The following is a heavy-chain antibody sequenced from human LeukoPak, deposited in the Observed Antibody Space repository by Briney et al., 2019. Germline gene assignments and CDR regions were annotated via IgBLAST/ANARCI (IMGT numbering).Heavy chain of an antibody. CDR2: IYYSGST. J-gene: IGHJ4*02. CDR3: ARESGRYCSSTSCFDY. Sequence: SETLSLTCTVSGGSISSSSYYWGWIRQPPGKGLEWIGSIYYSGSTYYNPSLKSRVTISVDTSKNQFSLKLSSVTAADTAVYYCARESGRYCSSTSCFDYWGQGTLVTVSS. V-gene: IGHV4-39*07. CDR1: GGSISSSSYY. D-gene: IGHD2-2*01.